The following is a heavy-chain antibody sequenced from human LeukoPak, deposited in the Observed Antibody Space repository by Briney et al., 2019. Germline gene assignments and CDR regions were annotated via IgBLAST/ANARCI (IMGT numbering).Heavy chain of an antibody. Sequence: SGGSLRLSCAASGFTFSSYAMHWVRQAPGKGLEWVAVISYDGSNKYYADSVKGRFTISRDNAKNSLYLQMNSLRAEDTAVYYCARDRANIVVVSASEYWGQGTLVTVSS. CDR1: GFTFSSYA. V-gene: IGHV3-30-3*01. CDR2: ISYDGSNK. J-gene: IGHJ4*02. CDR3: ARDRANIVVVSASEY. D-gene: IGHD2-21*01.